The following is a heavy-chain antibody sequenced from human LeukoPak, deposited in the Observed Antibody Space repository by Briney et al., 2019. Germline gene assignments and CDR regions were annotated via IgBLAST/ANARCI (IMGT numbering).Heavy chain of an antibody. D-gene: IGHD5-18*01. CDR1: GFTFSDYY. CDR3: ARTRWIQLWPYYFDY. Sequence: PGGSLRLSCAASGFTFSDYYMRWIRQAPGKGLEWVSYISSSGSTIYYGDSVKGRFTISRDNAKNSLYLQMNSLRAEDTAVYYCARTRWIQLWPYYFDYWGQGTLVTVSS. V-gene: IGHV3-11*01. J-gene: IGHJ4*02. CDR2: ISSSGSTI.